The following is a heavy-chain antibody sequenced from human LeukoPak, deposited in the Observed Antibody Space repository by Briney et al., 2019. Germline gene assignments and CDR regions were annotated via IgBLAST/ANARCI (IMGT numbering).Heavy chain of an antibody. J-gene: IGHJ4*02. Sequence: GGSLRLSCAASGFSISGHWMHWARHLPGKGLVWVSRISPTGSTTSYADSVKGRFTVSRDNAKNTLYLQVNNLRAEDTAVYYCARGPSSNWSGLDFWGQGTLLTVSS. CDR3: ARGPSSNWSGLDF. CDR1: GFSISGHW. V-gene: IGHV3-74*01. D-gene: IGHD6-13*01. CDR2: ISPTGSTT.